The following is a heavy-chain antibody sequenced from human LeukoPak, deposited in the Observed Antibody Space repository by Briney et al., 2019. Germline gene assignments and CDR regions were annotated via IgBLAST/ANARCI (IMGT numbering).Heavy chain of an antibody. V-gene: IGHV4-61*02. CDR3: AGLYGSGSGVDY. CDR1: GGSISSGSYY. D-gene: IGHD3-10*01. J-gene: IGHJ4*02. CDR2: IYTSGST. Sequence: SQTLSLTCTVSGGSISSGSYYWSWIRQPAGKGLEWIGRIYTSGSTNYNPSLKSRVTISVDTSKNQFSLKLSSVTAADTAVYYCAGLYGSGSGVDYWGQGTLVTVSS.